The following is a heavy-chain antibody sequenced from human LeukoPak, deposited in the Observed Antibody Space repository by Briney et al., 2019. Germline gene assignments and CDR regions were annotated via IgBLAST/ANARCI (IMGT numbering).Heavy chain of an antibody. D-gene: IGHD3-22*01. CDR3: AGAPYYYDSSVYSDY. J-gene: IGHJ4*02. V-gene: IGHV3-11*01. CDR2: ISSSGSTI. Sequence: GGSLRLSCAASGFTFSDYYMSWIRQAPGKGLEWVSYISSSGSTIYYADSVEGRFTISRDNAKNSLYLQMNSLRAEDTAVYYCAGAPYYYDSSVYSDYWGKGTLVTVSS. CDR1: GFTFSDYY.